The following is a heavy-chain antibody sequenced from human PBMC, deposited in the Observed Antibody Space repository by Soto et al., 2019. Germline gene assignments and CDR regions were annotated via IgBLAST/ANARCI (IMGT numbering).Heavy chain of an antibody. V-gene: IGHV4-34*01. CDR2: IDRSGST. CDR3: ARQLFPTSH. Sequence: SETLSLTXAVYGGSFSGYYWSWIRQPPGKGLEWIGEIDRSGSTNYNPSLKSRVTIPADTSKNQFSLKLTSVTAADTAVYYCARQLFPTSHWGQGTLVTVSS. CDR1: GGSFSGYY. D-gene: IGHD3-10*01. J-gene: IGHJ1*01.